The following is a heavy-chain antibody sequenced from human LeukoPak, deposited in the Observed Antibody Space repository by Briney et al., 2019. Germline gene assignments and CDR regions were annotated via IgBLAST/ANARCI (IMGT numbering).Heavy chain of an antibody. CDR3: ARIPLFPNTSGWSNWFDP. V-gene: IGHV4-38-2*01. Sequence: SETLSLTCVVSGYSIGSGYYWGWIRQPPGKGLEWIGNIYHTGSTYYNPSLKSRVTLSVDTSKNQISLNLNFVTAADTAVYYCARIPLFPNTSGWSNWFDPWGQGTLVTVSS. J-gene: IGHJ5*02. CDR1: GYSIGSGYY. CDR2: IYHTGST. D-gene: IGHD6-25*01.